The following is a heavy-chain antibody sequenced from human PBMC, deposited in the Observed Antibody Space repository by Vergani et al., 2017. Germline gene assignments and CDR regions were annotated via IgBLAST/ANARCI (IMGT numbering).Heavy chain of an antibody. CDR3: AKGRRGYGYGSSDY. D-gene: IGHD5-18*01. J-gene: IGHJ4*02. CDR1: GFPFSSYA. CDR2: ISGSGGST. V-gene: IGHV3-23*01. Sequence: EVQLLESGGGLVQPGGSLRLSCAASGFPFSSYAMSWVRQAPGKGLEWVSAISGSGGSTYYADSVKGRFTISRDNSKNTLYLQMNSLRAEDTAVYYCAKGRRGYGYGSSDYWGQGTLVTVSS.